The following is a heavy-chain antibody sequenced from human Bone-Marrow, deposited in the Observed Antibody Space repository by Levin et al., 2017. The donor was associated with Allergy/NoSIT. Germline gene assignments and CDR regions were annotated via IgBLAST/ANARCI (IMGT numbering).Heavy chain of an antibody. J-gene: IGHJ4*02. V-gene: IGHV4-4*02. CDR2: VFHSGIA. CDR3: ASSAFFGNLDY. D-gene: IGHD3-3*01. Sequence: SCAVSGGSINSSNSWNWVRQPPGKGLEWIGEVFHSGIANYNPSLKSRVTMSVDKSKNQFSLNLASVTAADTAIYYCASSAFFGNLDYLGQGTLVTVSS. CDR1: GGSINSSNS.